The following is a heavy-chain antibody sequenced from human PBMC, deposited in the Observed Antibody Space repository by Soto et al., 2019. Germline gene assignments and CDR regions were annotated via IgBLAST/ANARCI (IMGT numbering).Heavy chain of an antibody. D-gene: IGHD4-17*01. J-gene: IGHJ4*02. CDR1: GFTFSSCA. CDR2: IGDNGVSK. V-gene: IGHV3-23*01. Sequence: EVQLLESGGGLVQPGGSLTLSCAASGFTFSSCAMSWVRQAPGKGLEWVSAIGDNGVSKYYPDSVKGRFTISRDNSKNTLYLQRNSLRADDTAVYYCATYRQTTVTSEFWGQGALVTVSS. CDR3: ATYRQTTVTSEF.